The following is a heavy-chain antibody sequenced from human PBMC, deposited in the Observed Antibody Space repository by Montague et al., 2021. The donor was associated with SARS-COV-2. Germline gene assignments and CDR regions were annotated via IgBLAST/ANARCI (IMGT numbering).Heavy chain of an antibody. D-gene: IGHD5-24*01. CDR1: GGSISNYN. CDR3: AGLQGDGSLYGMDV. CDR2: IYYSGNT. J-gene: IGHJ6*02. Sequence: SETLFLTCTVSGGSISNYNWSWIRQPPGKGLECIGYIYYSGNTNYNPSLKSRVTISVDASKSQFSLKLSSVTAADTAVYYCAGLQGDGSLYGMDVWGQGTTVTVSS. V-gene: IGHV4-59*01.